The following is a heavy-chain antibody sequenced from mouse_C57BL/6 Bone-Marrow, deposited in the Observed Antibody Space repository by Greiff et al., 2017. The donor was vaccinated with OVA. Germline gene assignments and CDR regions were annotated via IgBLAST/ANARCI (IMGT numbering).Heavy chain of an antibody. CDR3: AREGDYDWFAY. CDR2: ISSGSSTI. D-gene: IGHD2-4*01. V-gene: IGHV5-17*01. Sequence: EVQLVESGGGLVKPGGSLKLSCAASGFTFSDYGMHWVRQAPEKGLEWVAYISSGSSTIYYADTVKGRFTISRDNAKNTLFLQMTSLRSEDTAMYYCAREGDYDWFAYWGQGTLVTVSA. J-gene: IGHJ3*01. CDR1: GFTFSDYG.